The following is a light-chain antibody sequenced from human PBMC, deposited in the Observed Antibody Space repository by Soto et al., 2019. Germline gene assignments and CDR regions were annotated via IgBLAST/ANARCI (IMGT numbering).Light chain of an antibody. CDR2: AAS. CDR3: PLHNSYPLT. J-gene: IGKJ4*01. Sequence: DKQVNHSPSSLSASIEDRVIITCRASQSISNHLNWYQQKPGKAPKLLIFAASSLQSGVPSRFSGSGSGTEFTLTISSLQPEDSATYYCPLHNSYPLTFCGVAKVDI. V-gene: IGKV1-17*01. CDR1: QSISNH.